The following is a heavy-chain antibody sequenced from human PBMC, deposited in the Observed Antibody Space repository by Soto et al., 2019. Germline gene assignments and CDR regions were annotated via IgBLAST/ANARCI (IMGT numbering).Heavy chain of an antibody. CDR3: AKDNVGYYDSSGNFDY. V-gene: IGHV3-9*01. Sequence: EVQLVESGGGLVQPGRSLRLSCAASGFTFDDYAMHWDRQAPGKGLEWVSGISWNSGSMGYGDSVKGRFTISRDNAKNSLYLQMHSLKADDTAVYYYAKDNVGYYDSSGNFDYWVQGTLVTVSS. CDR2: ISWNSGSM. CDR1: GFTFDDYA. D-gene: IGHD3-22*01. J-gene: IGHJ4*02.